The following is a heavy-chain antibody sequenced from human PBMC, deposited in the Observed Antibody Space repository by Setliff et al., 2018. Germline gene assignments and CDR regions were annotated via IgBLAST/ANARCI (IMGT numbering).Heavy chain of an antibody. J-gene: IGHJ3*02. CDR1: GFTFSSYS. CDR2: ISSSSSYI. D-gene: IGHD1-26*01. Sequence: PGESLTISCAASGFTFSSYSMNWVRQAPGKGLEWVSSISSSSSYIYYADSVKGRFTISRDNAKNSLYLQMNSLRAEDTAVYYCARDLSGSYRVHAFDIWGQGTMVTVSS. V-gene: IGHV3-21*01. CDR3: ARDLSGSYRVHAFDI.